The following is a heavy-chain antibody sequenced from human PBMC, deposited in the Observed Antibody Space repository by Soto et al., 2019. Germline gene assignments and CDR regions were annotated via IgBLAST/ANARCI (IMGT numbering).Heavy chain of an antibody. CDR1: GGSFSGYY. Sequence: SETLSLTCAVYGGSFSGYYWSWIRRPPGKGLEWIGEINHSGSTNYNPSLKSRVTISVDTSKNQFSLKLSSVTAADTAVYYCARSAVVTARENYYYYYGMDVWGQGTTVTVSS. J-gene: IGHJ6*02. CDR3: ARSAVVTARENYYYYYGMDV. D-gene: IGHD2-21*02. CDR2: INHSGST. V-gene: IGHV4-34*01.